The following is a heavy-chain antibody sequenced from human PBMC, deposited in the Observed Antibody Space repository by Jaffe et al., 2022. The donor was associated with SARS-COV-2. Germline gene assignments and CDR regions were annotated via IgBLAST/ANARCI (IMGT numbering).Heavy chain of an antibody. Sequence: EVQLEESGGGLVQPGGSLRLSCAASGFTFSSYSMNWVRQAPGKGLEWVSYISGTSSIRYYADSVKGRFTISRDNARNSLYLQMNSLRAEDTAVYYCARDRWELWDIWGQGTRLIVSS. D-gene: IGHD1-26*01. CDR1: GFTFSSYS. J-gene: IGHJ3*02. CDR3: ARDRWELWDI. V-gene: IGHV3-48*01. CDR2: ISGTSSIR.